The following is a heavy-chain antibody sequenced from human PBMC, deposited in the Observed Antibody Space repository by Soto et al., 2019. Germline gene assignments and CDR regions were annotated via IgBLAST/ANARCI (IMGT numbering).Heavy chain of an antibody. J-gene: IGHJ4*02. CDR3: ARHGLLIPNYYYDSSGYYEYYFDY. CDR1: GGSISSSSYY. Sequence: PSETLSLTCTVSGGSISSSSYYWGWIRQPPGKGLEWIGSIYYSGSTYYNPSLKSRVTISVDTSKNQFSLKLSSVTAADTAVYYCARHGLLIPNYYYDSSGYYEYYFDYWGQGTLVTVSS. D-gene: IGHD3-22*01. V-gene: IGHV4-39*01. CDR2: IYYSGST.